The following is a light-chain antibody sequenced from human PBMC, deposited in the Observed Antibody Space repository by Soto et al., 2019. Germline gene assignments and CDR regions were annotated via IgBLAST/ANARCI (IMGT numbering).Light chain of an antibody. Sequence: QLTQSPSSLSASVGDRVTITCRASQGISSNLAWYQQEPGKAHKLLIYAASTLQSGVQSRFSGSASGTEFTLTISSLQPEDFATYYCQQVSGYPLSFGGGTKVDIK. V-gene: IGKV1-9*01. CDR3: QQVSGYPLS. J-gene: IGKJ4*01. CDR1: QGISSN. CDR2: AAS.